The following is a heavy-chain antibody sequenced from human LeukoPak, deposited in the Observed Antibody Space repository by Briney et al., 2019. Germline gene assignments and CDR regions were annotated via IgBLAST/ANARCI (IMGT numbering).Heavy chain of an antibody. CDR2: ISGSDGST. V-gene: IGHV3-23*01. CDR1: GFTFRIYA. CDR3: AKELYGWYYDY. J-gene: IGHJ4*02. Sequence: GGSLRLSCAASGFTFRIYAMSWVRQAPGKGLEWVSAISGSDGSTNYADSVKGWFSISRDNSKNTLYLQMKSLRAEDTAVYYCAKELYGWYYDYWGQGTLVTVSS. D-gene: IGHD6-19*01.